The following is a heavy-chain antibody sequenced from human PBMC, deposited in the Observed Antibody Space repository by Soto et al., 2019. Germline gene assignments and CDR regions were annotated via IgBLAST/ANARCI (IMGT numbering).Heavy chain of an antibody. D-gene: IGHD1-26*01. J-gene: IGHJ6*03. CDR1: GFTFSSYG. CDR3: ASRIGAIGYYYMDV. Sequence: EVQLVESGGGLVQPGGSLRLSCAASGFTFSSYGMHWVRQAPGKGLEYVSAISNGGGSTYYANSVKGRFTISRDNSKNTLYLQMGSLRAEDMAVYYCASRIGAIGYYYMDVWGKGTTVTVSS. CDR2: ISNGGGST. V-gene: IGHV3-64*01.